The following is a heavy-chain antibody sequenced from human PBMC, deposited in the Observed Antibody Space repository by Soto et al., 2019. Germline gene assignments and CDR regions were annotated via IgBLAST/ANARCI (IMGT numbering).Heavy chain of an antibody. D-gene: IGHD3-22*01. CDR3: ARDLDGSGYPNWFDP. CDR2: IYYSGST. V-gene: IGHV4-31*03. CDR1: GGSISSGGYY. Sequence: SETLSLTCTVSGGSISSGGYYWSWIRQHPGKGLEWIGYIYYSGSTYYNPSLKSRVTISVDTSKNQFSLKLSSVTAADTAVYYCARDLDGSGYPNWFDPWGQGALVTVSS. J-gene: IGHJ5*02.